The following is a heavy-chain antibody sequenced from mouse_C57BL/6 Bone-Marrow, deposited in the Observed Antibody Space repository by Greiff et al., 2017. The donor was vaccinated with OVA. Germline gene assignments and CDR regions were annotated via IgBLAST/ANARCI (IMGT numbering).Heavy chain of an antibody. V-gene: IGHV1-9*01. CDR2: ILPGRGST. J-gene: IGHJ3*01. CDR1: GDTFTGYW. Sequence: QVQLQQSGAELMKPGASVKRSGKDTGDTFTGYWIEWVKPRPGHGLEWIGEILPGRGSTNYNEKFKGKATFTADTSSNTAYMQLSSLTTEDSAIYYCAREGYDYDEGPWFAYWGQGTLVTVSA. CDR3: AREGYDYDEGPWFAY. D-gene: IGHD2-4*01.